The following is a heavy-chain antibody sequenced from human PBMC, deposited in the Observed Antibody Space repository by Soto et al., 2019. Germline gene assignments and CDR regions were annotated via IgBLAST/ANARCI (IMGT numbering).Heavy chain of an antibody. CDR1: GYTFTSYG. J-gene: IGHJ6*02. CDR2: ISAYNGNT. Sequence: QVQLVQSGAEVKKPGASVKVSCKASGYTFTSYGISWVRQAPGQGLEWMGWISAYNGNTNYAQKLQGRVTMTTDTSARTAYMDLRSLRSDDTAQYYCARGRSGWIPLTAGGGMDVWGQGTTVTVSS. V-gene: IGHV1-18*01. CDR3: ARGRSGWIPLTAGGGMDV. D-gene: IGHD6-19*01.